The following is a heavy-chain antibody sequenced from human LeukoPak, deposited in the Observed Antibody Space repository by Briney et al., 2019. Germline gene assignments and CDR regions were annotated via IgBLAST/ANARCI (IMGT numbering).Heavy chain of an antibody. CDR1: GGSISRTSYY. J-gene: IGHJ4*02. Sequence: SETQSLTCTVSGGSISRTSYYWGWIRQPPGKGLEWIGSSYSSGSTYYNPSLKSRVTISVDTSKNQFSLKLNSVTAAADTAVYYCARECSSASCIFDNWGQGTLVTVSS. V-gene: IGHV4-39*07. CDR3: ARECSSASCIFDN. CDR2: SYSSGST. D-gene: IGHD2-2*01.